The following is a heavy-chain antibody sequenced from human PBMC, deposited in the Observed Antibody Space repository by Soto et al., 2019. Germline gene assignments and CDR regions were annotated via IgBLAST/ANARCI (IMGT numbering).Heavy chain of an antibody. CDR2: IVVGSGIT. CDR3: AADGSGYSYGYTYYFDY. V-gene: IGHV1-58*01. J-gene: IGHJ4*02. D-gene: IGHD5-18*01. Sequence: SVKVSCKASGFTFTSSAVQWVRQARGQRLEWIGWIVVGSGITNYAQKFQERVTITRDMSTSTAYMELSSLRSEDTAVYYCAADGSGYSYGYTYYFDYWGQATLVTX. CDR1: GFTFTSSA.